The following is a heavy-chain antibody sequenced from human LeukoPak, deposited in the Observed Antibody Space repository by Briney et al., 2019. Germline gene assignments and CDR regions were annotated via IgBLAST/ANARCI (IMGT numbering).Heavy chain of an antibody. J-gene: IGHJ4*02. CDR3: AKESGSWSFDY. V-gene: IGHV3-30*02. Sequence: GGSLRLSCAASGFTFSYYGMHWVRQAPGKGLEWVAFKQNDGSTTFYADSVKGRFTISRDNSKNTLYLQMNSLRAEDTAVYYCAKESGSWSFDYWGQGILVTVSS. CDR2: KQNDGSTT. D-gene: IGHD6-13*01. CDR1: GFTFSYYG.